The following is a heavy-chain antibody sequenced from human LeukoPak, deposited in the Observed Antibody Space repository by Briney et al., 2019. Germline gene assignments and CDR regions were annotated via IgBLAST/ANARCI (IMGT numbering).Heavy chain of an antibody. CDR3: ARLYSSSSGKAFDI. J-gene: IGHJ3*02. CDR1: GFTFSSYG. Sequence: GGSLRLSCAASGFTFSSYGMHWVRQAPGKGLEWVSYIGSSGRSIYYADSVKGRFTISRDNAKNSLYLQMNSLRAEDTAVYYCARLYSSSSGKAFDIWGQGTMVTVSS. CDR2: IGSSGRSI. D-gene: IGHD6-6*01. V-gene: IGHV3-48*04.